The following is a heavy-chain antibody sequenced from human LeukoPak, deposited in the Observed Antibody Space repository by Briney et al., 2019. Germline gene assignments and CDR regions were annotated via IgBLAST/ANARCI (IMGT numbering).Heavy chain of an antibody. CDR3: ARSIYSGTSNFDY. CDR1: GASISSYY. D-gene: IGHD1-26*01. J-gene: IGHJ4*02. Sequence: SETLSLTCTVSGASISSYYWSCIRQPPGKGLEWIGYIYYSGSTNYNPSLQSRVTISIDTSKNKFSLKLSSVTAADTAVYYCARSIYSGTSNFDYWGQGTLVTVSS. CDR2: IYYSGST. V-gene: IGHV4-59*01.